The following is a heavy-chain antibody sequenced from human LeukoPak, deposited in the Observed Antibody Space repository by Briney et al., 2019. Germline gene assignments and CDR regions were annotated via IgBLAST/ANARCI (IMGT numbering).Heavy chain of an antibody. CDR2: ITRSGAAK. CDR3: AKDHPSCGGRDCLLFDN. V-gene: IGHV3-23*01. D-gene: IGHD2-21*01. CDR1: GFTFSTFT. Sequence: GGSLRLSCAASGFTFSTFTMSWGRQAPGKGLEWVSTITRSGAAKYYADSVKGRFTISRDNSKNTLYLQMDSLSAEDTALYYCAKDHPSCGGRDCLLFDNWGQGTLVTVSS. J-gene: IGHJ4*02.